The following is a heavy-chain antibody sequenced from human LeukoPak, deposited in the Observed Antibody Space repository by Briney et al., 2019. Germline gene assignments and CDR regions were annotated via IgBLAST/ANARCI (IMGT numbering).Heavy chain of an antibody. D-gene: IGHD3-10*01. V-gene: IGHV4-34*01. CDR3: GRGRNYYGSGSYYNGWRMDV. CDR2: MNHCGST. CDR1: GGSFSGYF. J-gene: IGHJ6*04. Sequence: SETLSLTCAVYGGSFSGYFWGWIRQPPGKGLEWIGEMNHCGSTNYNPSLKSRVTISVDTSKKQFSLKLSSVTAADTAVYYCGRGRNYYGSGSYYNGWRMDVWDKGTTVTVSS.